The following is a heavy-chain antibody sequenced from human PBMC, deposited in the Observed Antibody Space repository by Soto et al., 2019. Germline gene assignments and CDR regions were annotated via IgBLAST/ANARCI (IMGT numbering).Heavy chain of an antibody. CDR3: AKDAHGAAPSDV. CDR2: MSTYNENI. V-gene: IGHV1-18*01. Sequence: QAQLVQSEPEVKKPGASVKVSCKASGYAFTSYGINWVRRAPGQGLEWVGWMSTYNENIVYAQKFQGRVAMTMDTATSTAYLDLGPLRSDDTAVYYCAKDAHGAAPSDVWGQGTLVTVSS. J-gene: IGHJ3*01. D-gene: IGHD1-26*01. CDR1: GYAFTSYG.